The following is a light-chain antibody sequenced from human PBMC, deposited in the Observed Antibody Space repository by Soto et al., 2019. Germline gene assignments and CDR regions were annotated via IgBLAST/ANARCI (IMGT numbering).Light chain of an antibody. V-gene: IGKV1-39*01. CDR1: QRISSY. CDR2: AAS. CDR3: QQSYSTPYT. J-gene: IGKJ2*01. Sequence: DIQMTQSPSFLSASLGERGTITCRASQRISSYLNWYQQKPGKAPNLLIYAASSLQSGVPSRFSGRGSGTDFTLTISSLQPEDFATYYCQQSYSTPYTFGQGTKLEIK.